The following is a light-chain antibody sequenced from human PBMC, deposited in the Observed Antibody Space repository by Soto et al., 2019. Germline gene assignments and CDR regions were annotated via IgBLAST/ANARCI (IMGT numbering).Light chain of an antibody. J-gene: IGLJ3*02. V-gene: IGLV1-47*01. CDR2: RNN. CDR1: SSNIGSNY. Sequence: QSVLTQPPSASGTPGQRVTISCSGSSSNIGSNYVYWYQQLPGTAPKLLIYRNNQRPSGVPDRCSGSKSGTSASLAISGLRSEDEADYYCAAWDESLSGFCVFGGGTKLTVL. CDR3: AAWDESLSGFCV.